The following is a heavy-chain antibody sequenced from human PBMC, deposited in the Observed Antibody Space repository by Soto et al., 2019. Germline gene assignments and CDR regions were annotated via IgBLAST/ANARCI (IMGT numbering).Heavy chain of an antibody. CDR2: INPSGGST. CDR3: ARAVVVAATPSLYYFDS. D-gene: IGHD2-15*01. V-gene: IGHV1-46*01. CDR1: GYTFTSYY. J-gene: IGHJ4*02. Sequence: GASVKVSCKASGYTFTSYYMHWVRQAPGQGLEWMGIINPSGGSTSYAQKFQGRVTMTRDTSTSTVYMELSSLRSEDTAVYYCARAVVVAATPSLYYFDSWGQGTLVTVSS.